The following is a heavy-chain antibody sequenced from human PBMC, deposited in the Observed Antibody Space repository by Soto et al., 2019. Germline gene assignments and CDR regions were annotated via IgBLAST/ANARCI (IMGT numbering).Heavy chain of an antibody. CDR1: GFTFSSYW. CDR3: ARSALYGSGSFSY. V-gene: IGHV3-74*01. J-gene: IGHJ4*02. Sequence: LRLSCAASGFTFSSYWMHWVRQAPGKGLVWVSRINSDGSSTSYADSVKGRFTISRDNAKNTLYLQMNSLGAEDTAVYYCARSALYGSGSFSYWGQGTLVTAPQ. D-gene: IGHD3-10*01. CDR2: INSDGSST.